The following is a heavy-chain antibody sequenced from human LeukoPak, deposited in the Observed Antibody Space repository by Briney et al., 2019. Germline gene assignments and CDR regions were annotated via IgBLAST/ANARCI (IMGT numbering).Heavy chain of an antibody. J-gene: IGHJ6*02. D-gene: IGHD3-3*01. V-gene: IGHV1-2*02. CDR1: GYTFTGYY. CDR2: INPNSGGT. Sequence: ASVKVSCKASGYTFTGYYMHWVRQAPGQGLEWMGWINPNSGGTNYAQKFQGRVTMTRNTSISTAYMELSSLRSEDTAVYYCARVHNYYDFWSGYYTGIYYYGMDVWGQGTTVTVSS. CDR3: ARVHNYYDFWSGYYTGIYYYGMDV.